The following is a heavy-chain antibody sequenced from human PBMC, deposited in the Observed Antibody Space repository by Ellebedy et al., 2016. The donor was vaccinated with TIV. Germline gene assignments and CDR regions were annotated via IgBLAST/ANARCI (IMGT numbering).Heavy chain of an antibody. V-gene: IGHV3-30*18. CDR3: AKDANGMDV. CDR2: ISYDGSSK. J-gene: IGHJ6*02. CDR1: GFIFSSYG. Sequence: GESLKISCAASGFIFSSYGMHWVRQAPGKGLEWVAFISYDGSSKYYADSVKGRFTISRDNSKNTLYLQMNSLRAEDTAVYYCAKDANGMDVWGQGTTVTVSS.